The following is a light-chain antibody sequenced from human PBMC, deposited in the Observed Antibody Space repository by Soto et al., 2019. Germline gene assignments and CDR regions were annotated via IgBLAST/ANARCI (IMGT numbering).Light chain of an antibody. CDR2: AAS. CDR3: QQAKSLPQALT. V-gene: IGKV1-12*01. CDR1: QGISSW. Sequence: DIQMTQSPSSVSASVGDRVTITCRASQGISSWIAWYQQKPGKAPKLLIYAASSWQSGVPSRFSGSGSGTDFTLTISSLQPEDFATHYCQQAKSLPQALTFGGGTKVAIK. J-gene: IGKJ4*01.